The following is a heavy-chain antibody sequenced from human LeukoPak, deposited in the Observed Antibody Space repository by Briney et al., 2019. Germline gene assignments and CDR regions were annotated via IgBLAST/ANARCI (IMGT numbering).Heavy chain of an antibody. D-gene: IGHD3-10*02. J-gene: IGHJ4*02. CDR1: GFTFRSYA. Sequence: GGSLRLSCAASGFTFRSYAMSWVRQAPGKGLEWVSAISGSGGSTYYADSVRGRFTISRENAKNSLYLQMNSLRVGDTAVYYCARSTYVGGFDYWGQGTLVTVSS. CDR2: ISGSGGST. CDR3: ARSTYVGGFDY. V-gene: IGHV3-23*01.